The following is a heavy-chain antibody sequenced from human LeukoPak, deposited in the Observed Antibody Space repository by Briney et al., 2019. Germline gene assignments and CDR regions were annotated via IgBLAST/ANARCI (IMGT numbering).Heavy chain of an antibody. D-gene: IGHD2-2*01. J-gene: IGHJ6*03. CDR2: IYYSGST. CDR3: ATPVGCSSTSCYPHYYYMDV. CDR1: GFTFSSYW. V-gene: IGHV4-39*07. Sequence: SGGSLRLSCAASGFTFSSYWMSWVRQAPGKGLEWVGSIYYSGSTYYNPSLKSRVTISVDTSKNQFSLKLSSVTAADTAVYYCATPVGCSSTSCYPHYYYMDVWGKGTTVTVSS.